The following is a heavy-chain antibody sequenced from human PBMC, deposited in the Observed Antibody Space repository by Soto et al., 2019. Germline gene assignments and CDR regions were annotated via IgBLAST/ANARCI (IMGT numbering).Heavy chain of an antibody. J-gene: IGHJ4*02. D-gene: IGHD3-9*01. Sequence: QVQLVQSGAEVKKPGASVKVYCKASGYTFTNYDINWVRHATGQGLEWMGWMNPNSGNTGYAQKFQGRVTMTRDTTINTADMELSSLRSEDTAVYYCGRLPDNVDVLTGRSGYNDYWGQGTLVTVSS. CDR3: GRLPDNVDVLTGRSGYNDY. CDR1: GYTFTNYD. CDR2: MNPNSGNT. V-gene: IGHV1-8*01.